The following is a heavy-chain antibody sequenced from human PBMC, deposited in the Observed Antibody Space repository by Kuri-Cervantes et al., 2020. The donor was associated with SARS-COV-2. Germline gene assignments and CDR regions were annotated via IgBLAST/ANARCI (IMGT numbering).Heavy chain of an antibody. Sequence: GESLKISCAASGFTFISYAMHWVRQAPGKGLEWVAVISYDGSNKYYADSVKGRFTISRDNSKNTLYLQMNSLRAEDTAVYYCASDGFNQLLIWYFDLWGRGTLVTVSS. CDR1: GFTFISYA. V-gene: IGHV3-30-3*01. CDR3: ASDGFNQLLIWYFDL. J-gene: IGHJ2*01. CDR2: ISYDGSNK. D-gene: IGHD2-2*01.